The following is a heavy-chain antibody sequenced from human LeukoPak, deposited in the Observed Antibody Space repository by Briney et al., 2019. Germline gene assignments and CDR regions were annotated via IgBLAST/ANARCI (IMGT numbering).Heavy chain of an antibody. CDR2: ISGSGGST. D-gene: IGHD5-24*01. J-gene: IGHJ4*02. Sequence: PGGSLRLSCAVSGFTFSDYAMSWVRQAPGKGLEWVSTISGSGGSTYSADSVKGRFTISRDNSRNTLYLQMNSLRAEDMAIYYCAKGGPQFFDYWGQGTLVTVSS. CDR3: AKGGPQFFDY. V-gene: IGHV3-23*01. CDR1: GFTFSDYA.